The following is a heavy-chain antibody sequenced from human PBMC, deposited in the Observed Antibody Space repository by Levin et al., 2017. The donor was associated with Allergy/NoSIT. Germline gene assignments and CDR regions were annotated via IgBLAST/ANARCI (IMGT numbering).Heavy chain of an antibody. CDR3: AKWGPLGYEDH. CDR2: ISGSGANT. D-gene: IGHD5-12*01. Sequence: GGSLRLSCAASGFSFSTSGMTWVRQAPGKGLEWVSAISGSGANTYYADSVKGRFTVSKDTSKNTLYLQMNSLRAEDTAVYYCAKWGPLGYEDHWGRGTLVTVSS. J-gene: IGHJ4*02. V-gene: IGHV3-23*01. CDR1: GFSFSTSG.